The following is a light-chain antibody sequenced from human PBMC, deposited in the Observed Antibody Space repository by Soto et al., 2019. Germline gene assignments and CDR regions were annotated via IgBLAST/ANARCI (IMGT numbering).Light chain of an antibody. CDR3: QQDGTSLRGT. CDR1: QNIKSNY. V-gene: IGKV3-20*01. J-gene: IGKJ1*01. CDR2: GAT. Sequence: EIVLAQSPATLSLPPGERATLSCRASQNIKSNYLAWYRQKPGQAPRLLIYGATNRAAGVPDRFSGSGSGTDFTLTITSLEPEDFAVYYCQQDGTSLRGTFGPGTKGDSK.